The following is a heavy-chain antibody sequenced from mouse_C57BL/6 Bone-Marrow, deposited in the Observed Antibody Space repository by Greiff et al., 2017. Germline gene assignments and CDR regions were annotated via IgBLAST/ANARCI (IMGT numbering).Heavy chain of an antibody. CDR1: GYTFTSYG. CDR3: AREAGWLLPFDY. J-gene: IGHJ2*01. V-gene: IGHV1-81*01. D-gene: IGHD2-3*01. CDR2: IYPRSGNT. Sequence: QVQLQQSGAELARPGASVKLSCKASGYTFTSYGISWVKQRTGQGLEWIGEIYPRSGNTYYNEKFKGKATLTADKSSSTAYMELRRLTSEDSAVYFCAREAGWLLPFDYWGQGTTLTVSS.